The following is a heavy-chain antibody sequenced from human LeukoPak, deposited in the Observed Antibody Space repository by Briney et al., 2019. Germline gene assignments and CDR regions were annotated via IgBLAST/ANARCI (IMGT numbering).Heavy chain of an antibody. V-gene: IGHV3-53*01. CDR3: ARDPITMIVGGYFDY. D-gene: IGHD3-22*01. J-gene: IGHJ4*02. CDR1: GFTVSSSY. Sequence: GGSLRLSCAASGFTVSSSYMNWVRQAPGKGLEWVSVIYSGGSTYYADSVKGRFTISRDNAKNSLYLQMNSLRDEDTAVYYRARDPITMIVGGYFDYWGQGTLVTVSS. CDR2: IYSGGST.